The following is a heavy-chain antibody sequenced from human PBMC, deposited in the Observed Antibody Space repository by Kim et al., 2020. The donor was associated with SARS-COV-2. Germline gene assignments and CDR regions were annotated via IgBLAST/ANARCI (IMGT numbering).Heavy chain of an antibody. CDR3: AKDPGRTRIVGATTRYYYYGMDV. J-gene: IGHJ6*02. CDR1: GFTFSSYG. V-gene: IGHV3-30*18. D-gene: IGHD1-26*01. Sequence: GGSLRLSCAASGFTFSSYGMHWVRQAPGKGLEWVAVISYDGSNKYYADSVKGRFTISRDNSKNTLYLQMNSLRAEDTAVYYCAKDPGRTRIVGATTRYYYYGMDVWGQGTTVTVSS. CDR2: ISYDGSNK.